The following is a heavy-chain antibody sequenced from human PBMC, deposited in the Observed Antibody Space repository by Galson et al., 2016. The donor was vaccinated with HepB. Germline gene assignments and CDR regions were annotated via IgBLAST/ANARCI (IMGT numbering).Heavy chain of an antibody. D-gene: IGHD3-10*01. Sequence: SLRLSCAASGLTVSSNYMNWVRQRQGTGLEWVSVMYSGGGTDYADSVKGRFTISRDNSKNTLYLQMNSLRVEDTAVYYCARANILYRGVFDACDFWGQGAMVTVSS. J-gene: IGHJ3*01. CDR2: MYSGGGT. CDR1: GLTVSSNY. V-gene: IGHV3-53*01. CDR3: ARANILYRGVFDACDF.